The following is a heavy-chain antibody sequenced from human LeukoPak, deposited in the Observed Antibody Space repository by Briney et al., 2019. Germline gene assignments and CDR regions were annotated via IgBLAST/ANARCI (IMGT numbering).Heavy chain of an antibody. CDR3: AREYSSSSGLDY. CDR1: AYSISSGYY. J-gene: IGHJ4*01. V-gene: IGHV4-38-2*02. Sequence: PSETLSLTCTVSAYSISSGYYWGWIRQPPGKGLDWIGSIYHSGSTYYNPSLKSRVTISVDTSKNQFSLKLSSVTAADTAVYYCAREYSSSSGLDYWGQGTLVTVSS. CDR2: IYHSGST. D-gene: IGHD6-6*01.